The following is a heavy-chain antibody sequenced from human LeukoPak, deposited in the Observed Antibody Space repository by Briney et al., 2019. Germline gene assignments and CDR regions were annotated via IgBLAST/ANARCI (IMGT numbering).Heavy chain of an antibody. D-gene: IGHD3-22*01. CDR3: ARVGGYTKEY. J-gene: IGHJ4*02. CDR2: LKSDGRST. V-gene: IGHV3-74*01. CDR1: GFTFSSYW. Sequence: GGSLRLSCAASGFTFSSYWVHWVRQAPGKGLVWVSLLKSDGRSTSYADSVKGRFTISRDNAKNTLYLQMNSLRADDTAMYYCARVGGYTKEYWAQVPLLTVSS.